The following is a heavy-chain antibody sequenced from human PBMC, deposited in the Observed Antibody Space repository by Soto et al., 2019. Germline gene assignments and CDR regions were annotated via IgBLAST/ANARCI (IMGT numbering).Heavy chain of an antibody. CDR1: GFSFRDYY. J-gene: IGHJ5*02. CDR2: ISGSGNTI. D-gene: IGHD3-22*01. Sequence: PGGSLRLSCAASGFSFRDYYMSWIRQAPGKELEWISYISGSGNTIYYADSVKGRFIISRDNAKNSLFLQMNSLRADDTAVYYCARDRLPMVVVVMGWFDPWGQGTLVTVSS. V-gene: IGHV3-11*01. CDR3: ARDRLPMVVVVMGWFDP.